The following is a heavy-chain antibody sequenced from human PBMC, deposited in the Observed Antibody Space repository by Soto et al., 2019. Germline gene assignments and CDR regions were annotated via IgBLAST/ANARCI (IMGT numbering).Heavy chain of an antibody. D-gene: IGHD2-2*01. J-gene: IGHJ3*02. CDR1: GGSISSSSYY. V-gene: IGHV4-39*01. Sequence: QLQLQESGPGLVKPSETLSLTCTVSGGSISSSSYYWGWIRQPPGKGLEWIGSIYYSGSTYYNPSLKSRVTISVDTSKNQFSLKLSSVTAADTAVYYCATPAPGGAEAFDIWGQGTMVTVSS. CDR2: IYYSGST. CDR3: ATPAPGGAEAFDI.